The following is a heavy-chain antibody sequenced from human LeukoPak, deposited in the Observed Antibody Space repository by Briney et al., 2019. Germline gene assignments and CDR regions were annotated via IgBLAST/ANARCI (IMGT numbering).Heavy chain of an antibody. CDR1: GDSLSRYY. J-gene: IGHJ6*03. D-gene: IGHD3-10*01. V-gene: IGHV4-59*01. CDR2: IYYSGRT. Sequence: SETLSLTCADSGDSLSRYYWSWIREPPGEGLEWIGYIYYSGRTNYNPSLKSRVTISVDTSKNQFSLKLSSVTAADTAVYYCARERFLKVRGAYYYYMDVWGKGTTVTISS. CDR3: ARERFLKVRGAYYYYMDV.